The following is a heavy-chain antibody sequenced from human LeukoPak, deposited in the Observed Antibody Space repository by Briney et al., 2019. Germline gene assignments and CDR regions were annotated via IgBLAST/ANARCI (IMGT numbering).Heavy chain of an antibody. CDR3: AKKDLTGYYADY. Sequence: TGGSLRLSCAASGFTVGNNYMNWVRQAPGKGLEWVSGISGNGGGTYYADSVKGRFTISRDNSKNTLYLQMNSLRAEDTAVYYCAKKDLTGYYADYWGQGTLVTVSS. CDR1: GFTVGNNY. D-gene: IGHD3-9*01. J-gene: IGHJ4*02. V-gene: IGHV3-23*01. CDR2: ISGNGGGT.